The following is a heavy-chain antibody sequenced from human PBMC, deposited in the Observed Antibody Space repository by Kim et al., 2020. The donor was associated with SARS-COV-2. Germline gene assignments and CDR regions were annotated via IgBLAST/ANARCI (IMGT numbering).Heavy chain of an antibody. Sequence: GRFTISMDNSKNTLYLQMNSRRAEDTAVYYCAKRASQYGSGSFPDWYFDLWGRGTLVTVSS. CDR3: AKRASQYGSGSFPDWYFDL. D-gene: IGHD3-10*01. V-gene: IGHV3-23*01. J-gene: IGHJ2*01.